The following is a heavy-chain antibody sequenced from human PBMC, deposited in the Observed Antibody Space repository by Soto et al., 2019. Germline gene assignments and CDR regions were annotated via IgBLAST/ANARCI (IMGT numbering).Heavy chain of an antibody. J-gene: IGHJ6*02. CDR2: IYYSGST. CDR1: GGSISSSSYY. D-gene: IGHD3-16*01. V-gene: IGHV4-39*01. CDR3: ARHVFWGQDYYHYGMDV. Sequence: SETLSLTCTVSGGSISSSSYYWGWIRQPPGKGLEWIGSIYYSGSTYYNPSLKSRVTISVDTSKNQFSLKLSSVTAADTAVYYCARHVFWGQDYYHYGMDVWGQGTTVTVSS.